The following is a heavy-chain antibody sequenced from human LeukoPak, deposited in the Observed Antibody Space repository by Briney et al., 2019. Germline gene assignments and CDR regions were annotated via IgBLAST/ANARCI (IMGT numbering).Heavy chain of an antibody. D-gene: IGHD3-22*01. Sequence: SETLSLTCAVYGGSFSGYYWSWIRQPPGKGLEWIGEINHSGSTNYNPSLKSRVTISVDTSKNQFSLKLSSVTAADTAVYYCARSPSRRARRTYDSSGYYRGSGVNWGQGTLVTVSS. CDR2: INHSGST. J-gene: IGHJ4*02. V-gene: IGHV4-34*01. CDR3: ARSPSRRARRTYDSSGYYRGSGVN. CDR1: GGSFSGYY.